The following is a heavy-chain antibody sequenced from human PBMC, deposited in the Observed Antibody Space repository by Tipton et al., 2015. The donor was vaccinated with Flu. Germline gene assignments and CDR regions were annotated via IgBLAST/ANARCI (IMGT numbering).Heavy chain of an antibody. CDR3: AKDLMITFGGVTPVGY. Sequence: SLRLSCAASGFTFSSYSMHWVRQAPGKGLEWVAVIWYDGSNKYYADSVKGRFTISRDNSKNTLYLQMNSLRAEDTAVYYCAKDLMITFGGVTPVGYWGQGTLVTVSS. V-gene: IGHV3-33*06. D-gene: IGHD3-16*01. J-gene: IGHJ4*02. CDR2: IWYDGSNK. CDR1: GFTFSSYS.